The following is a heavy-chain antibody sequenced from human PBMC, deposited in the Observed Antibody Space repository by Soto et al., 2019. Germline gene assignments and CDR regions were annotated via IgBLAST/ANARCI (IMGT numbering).Heavy chain of an antibody. CDR3: VRDSHGDY. D-gene: IGHD2-21*01. Sequence: EVQLVESGGGLVQPGGSLRLSCAGSGFTFSNYWMHWVRQAPGKGLEWVSRIDHDGPTDYADSVRGRFTISRDNAXXXXXXXXXXXXXXXXXXXYCVRDSHGDYWGQGTLVTVSS. V-gene: IGHV3-74*01. J-gene: IGHJ4*02. CDR1: GFTFSNYW. CDR2: IDHDGPT.